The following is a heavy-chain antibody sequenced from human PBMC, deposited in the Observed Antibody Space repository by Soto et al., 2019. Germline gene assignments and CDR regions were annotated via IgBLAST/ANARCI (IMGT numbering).Heavy chain of an antibody. CDR3: ARLYSGSYYVGY. D-gene: IGHD1-26*01. V-gene: IGHV4-39*01. Sequence: SETLSLTCAVSGGSISSSIYYWGGIRQPPGKGLEWIGSIYYSGSTYYNPSLKSRVTISVDTSKNQFSLKLSSVTAADTAVYYCARLYSGSYYVGYWGQGTLVTVS. CDR2: IYYSGST. J-gene: IGHJ4*02. CDR1: GGSISSSIYY.